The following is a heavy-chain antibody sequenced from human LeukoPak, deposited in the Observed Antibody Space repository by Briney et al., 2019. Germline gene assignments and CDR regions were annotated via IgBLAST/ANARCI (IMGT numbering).Heavy chain of an antibody. CDR3: ARVLSGRGSLYDYYYYMDV. CDR2: ISSSSSYI. D-gene: IGHD3-10*01. Sequence: GGSLRLSCAASGFTFSSYSMNWVRQAPGKGLEWVSSISSSSSYIYYADSVKGRLTISRDNAKNSLYLQMNSLRAEDTAVYYCARVLSGRGSLYDYYYYMDVWGKGTTVTISS. J-gene: IGHJ6*03. V-gene: IGHV3-21*01. CDR1: GFTFSSYS.